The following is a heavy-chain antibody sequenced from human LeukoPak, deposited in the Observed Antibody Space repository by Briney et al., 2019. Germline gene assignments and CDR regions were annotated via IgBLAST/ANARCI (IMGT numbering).Heavy chain of an antibody. CDR1: GGSFSGYY. D-gene: IGHD3-10*01. J-gene: IGHJ4*02. CDR2: INHSGST. Sequence: SETLSLTCAVYGGSFSGYYWSWIRQPPGKGLEWIGEINHSGSTNYNPSLKSRVTISVDTSKNQFSLKLSSVTAADTAVYYCARVVGSGIRKNNRRGQQYYFDYWGQGTLVTVSS. CDR3: ARVVGSGIRKNNRRGQQYYFDY. V-gene: IGHV4-34*01.